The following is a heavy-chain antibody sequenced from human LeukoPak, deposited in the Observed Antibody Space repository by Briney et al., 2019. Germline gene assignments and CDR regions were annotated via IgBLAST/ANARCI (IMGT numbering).Heavy chain of an antibody. D-gene: IGHD2-2*01. V-gene: IGHV4-39*01. CDR1: GGSITGSSYY. CDR2: IYYSGNT. CDR3: ARGYCSTTSCYDGSWFDP. Sequence: PSETLSLTCTVSGGSITGSSYYWGWIRQPPGKGLEWIGSIYYSGNTYYNPSLKSRLTISADTSKNQFSLKLDSVTAADTAVYYCARGYCSTTSCYDGSWFDPWGQGTLVTVSS. J-gene: IGHJ5*02.